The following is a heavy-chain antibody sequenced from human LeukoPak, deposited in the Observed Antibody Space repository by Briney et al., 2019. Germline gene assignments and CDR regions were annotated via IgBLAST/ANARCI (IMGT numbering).Heavy chain of an antibody. D-gene: IGHD6-19*01. J-gene: IGHJ4*02. CDR2: IYHSGST. CDR3: AREPGIAVAGPIDY. CDR1: GYSISSGYY. V-gene: IGHV4-38-2*02. Sequence: SETLSLTCTVSGYSISSGYYWGWIRQPPGRGLEWIGSIYHSGSTYYNPSLKSRVTISVDTSKNQFSLKLSSVTAADTAVYYCAREPGIAVAGPIDYWGQGTLVTVSS.